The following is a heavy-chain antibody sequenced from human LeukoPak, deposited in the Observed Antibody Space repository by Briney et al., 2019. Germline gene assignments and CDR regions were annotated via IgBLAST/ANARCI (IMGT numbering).Heavy chain of an antibody. Sequence: GGSLRLSCTASGFTFSSYAMSWVRQAPGKGLEWVSTISSSGGSTYYADSVKGRFTISRDNSKNTLYLQMNSLRAEDTAVYYCAPPTDLLRYFDWGQGTLVTVSS. CDR1: GFTFSSYA. CDR3: APPTDLLRYFD. CDR2: ISSSGGST. J-gene: IGHJ4*02. V-gene: IGHV3-23*01. D-gene: IGHD3-9*01.